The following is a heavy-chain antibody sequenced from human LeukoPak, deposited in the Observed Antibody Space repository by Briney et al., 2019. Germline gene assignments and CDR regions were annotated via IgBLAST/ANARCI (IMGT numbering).Heavy chain of an antibody. J-gene: IGHJ4*02. Sequence: PGGSLRLSCAASGFTFNSYTMNWVRQAPGKGLEWVSYISSSSLSIYYADSVRGRFTISRDNAKNSLYLQMNSLRDEDTAVYYCARGLAYCGGDCYRALDYWGRGTLVTVSS. CDR1: GFTFNSYT. CDR3: ARGLAYCGGDCYRALDY. CDR2: ISSSSLSI. V-gene: IGHV3-48*02. D-gene: IGHD2-21*02.